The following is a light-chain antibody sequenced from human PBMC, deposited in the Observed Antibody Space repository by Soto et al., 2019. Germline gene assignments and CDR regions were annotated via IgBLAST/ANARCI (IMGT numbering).Light chain of an antibody. CDR1: QSITRY. CDR3: QQSYSAWT. Sequence: DIQMTQSPSSLSASVGDRVNITCRASQSITRYLNWYQQKPGKAPNLLIYAASSLHSGVPSRFSGAGSGTDFTLTISSLQPEDFATYYCQQSYSAWTFGQGTKV. J-gene: IGKJ1*01. CDR2: AAS. V-gene: IGKV1-39*01.